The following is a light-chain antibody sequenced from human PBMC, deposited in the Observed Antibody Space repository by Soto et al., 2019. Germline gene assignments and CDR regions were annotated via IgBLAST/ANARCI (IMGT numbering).Light chain of an antibody. Sequence: QSALTQPRSVSGSLGQSVTISCTGTSSDVGGYNYVSWYQQHPGKAPKLIIYDVSERPSGVPDRFSGSKSGNTASLTISGLQAEDEADYCCCSYAGSYSYVVFGGGTKLT. V-gene: IGLV2-11*01. CDR1: SSDVGGYNY. CDR3: CSYAGSYSYVV. CDR2: DVS. J-gene: IGLJ2*01.